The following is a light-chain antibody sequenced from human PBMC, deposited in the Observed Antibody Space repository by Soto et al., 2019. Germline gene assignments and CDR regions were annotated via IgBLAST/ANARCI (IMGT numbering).Light chain of an antibody. V-gene: IGKV1-5*01. CDR1: QSISRW. CDR2: DAS. J-gene: IGKJ1*01. Sequence: DIQMTQSPSTLSASVGDRVTITCRASQSISRWLAWFQQKPGKAPRILIFDASTLERGVPSSFSGSGSGTEFALTISSLQPDDFATYYCQQYNDYLTCTFGQGTKVEIK. CDR3: QQYNDYLTCT.